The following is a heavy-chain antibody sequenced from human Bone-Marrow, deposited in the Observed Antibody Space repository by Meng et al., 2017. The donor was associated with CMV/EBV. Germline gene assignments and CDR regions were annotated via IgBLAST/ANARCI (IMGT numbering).Heavy chain of an antibody. CDR3: AKVIVVHVGGAADY. CDR1: GFNLDNYA. Sequence: LKTPCFSSGFNLDNYALHWVRQAPRKGLEWVCGINWSSDSIGYADSVKCRFTISRDDAKTSLYLPMNSLRDGDTALYYCAKVIVVHVGGAADYWGQGTLVTVSS. D-gene: IGHD3-22*01. V-gene: IGHV3-9*01. CDR2: INWSSDSI. J-gene: IGHJ4*02.